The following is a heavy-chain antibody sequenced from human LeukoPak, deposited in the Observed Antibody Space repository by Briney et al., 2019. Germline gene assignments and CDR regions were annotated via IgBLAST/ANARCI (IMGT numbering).Heavy chain of an antibody. CDR2: FDPEDGET. CDR1: GYTLTELS. CDR3: ATARSSSWYLVY. J-gene: IGHJ4*02. D-gene: IGHD6-13*01. V-gene: IGHV1-24*01. Sequence: ASVKVSCKVSGYTLTELSMHWVRQAPGKGLEWMGGFDPEDGETIYAQKFQGRVTMAEDTSTDTAYMELSSLRSVDTAVYYCATARSSSWYLVYWGQGTLVTVSS.